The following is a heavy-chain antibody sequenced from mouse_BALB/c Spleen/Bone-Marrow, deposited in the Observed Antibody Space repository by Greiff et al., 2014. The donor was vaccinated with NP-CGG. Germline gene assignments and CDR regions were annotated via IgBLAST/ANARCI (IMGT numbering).Heavy chain of an antibody. D-gene: IGHD1-2*01. J-gene: IGHJ4*01. Sequence: EVQRVESGGGLVKPGGSLKLSCAASGFTFSDYYMYWVRQTPEKRLEWVATISDGGSYTYYPDSVKGRFTISRDNAKNNLYLQMSSLKSEDTAMYYCARVLRPHYYAMDYWGQGTSATVSS. CDR3: ARVLRPHYYAMDY. V-gene: IGHV5-4*02. CDR2: ISDGGSYT. CDR1: GFTFSDYY.